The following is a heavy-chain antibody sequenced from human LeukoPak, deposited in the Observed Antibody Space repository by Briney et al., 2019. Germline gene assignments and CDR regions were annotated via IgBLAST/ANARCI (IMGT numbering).Heavy chain of an antibody. Sequence: PGGSLRLSCAASGFTFSSYSMNWVRQAPGKGLEWVSSISSSSYIYYADSVKGRFTISRDNAKNSLYLQMNSLRAEDTAVYYCAGGYCSSTSCAFFDYWGQGTLVTVSS. CDR1: GFTFSSYS. CDR2: ISSSSYI. CDR3: AGGYCSSTSCAFFDY. J-gene: IGHJ4*02. D-gene: IGHD2-2*01. V-gene: IGHV3-21*01.